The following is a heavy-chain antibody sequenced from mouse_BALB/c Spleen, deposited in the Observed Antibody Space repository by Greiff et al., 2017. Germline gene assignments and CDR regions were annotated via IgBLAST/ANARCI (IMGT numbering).Heavy chain of an antibody. CDR1: GYTFTSYW. CDR2: IYPGDGDT. J-gene: IGHJ2*01. CDR3: ARGPIYYYLDY. D-gene: IGHD1-1*01. V-gene: IGHV1-87*01. Sequence: QVQLQQSGAELARPGASVKLSCKASGYTFTSYWMQWVKQRPGQGLEWIGAIYPGDGDTRYTQKFKGKATLTADKSSSTAYMELARLTSEDSAIYYCARGPIYYYLDYWGQGTTLTVSS.